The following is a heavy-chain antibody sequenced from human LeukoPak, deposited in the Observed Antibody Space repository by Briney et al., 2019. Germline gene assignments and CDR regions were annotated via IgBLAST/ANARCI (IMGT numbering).Heavy chain of an antibody. CDR2: IYYSGST. D-gene: IGHD3-9*01. CDR1: GGSISSYY. CDR3: ATGRSIRYFDY. V-gene: IGHV4-59*08. J-gene: IGHJ4*02. Sequence: SETLSLTCTVSGGSISSYYWSWIRQPPGKGLEWIGYIYYSGSTNYNPSLKSRVTISVDTSKSQFSLKLTSATAADTAIYYCATGRSIRYFDYWGQGTLLSVSS.